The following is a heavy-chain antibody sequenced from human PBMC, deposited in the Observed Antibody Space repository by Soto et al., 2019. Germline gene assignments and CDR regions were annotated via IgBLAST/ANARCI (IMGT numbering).Heavy chain of an antibody. CDR2: INPNSGGT. CDR3: ARDELTYYYYGMDA. D-gene: IGHD3-10*01. V-gene: IGHV1-2*02. Sequence: ASVKVSCKASAYTFTGYYMHWVRQAPGQGLEWLGWINPNSGGTNYAQKPQGRVTMTRDTSISTAYMELSRLRSDDTAVYYCARDELTYYYYGMDAWGQGTTVTVS. CDR1: AYTFTGYY. J-gene: IGHJ6*02.